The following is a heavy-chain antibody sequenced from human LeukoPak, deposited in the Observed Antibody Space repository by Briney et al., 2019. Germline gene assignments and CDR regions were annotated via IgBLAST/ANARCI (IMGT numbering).Heavy chain of an antibody. D-gene: IGHD3-16*01. CDR2: IYYSGST. V-gene: IGHV4-61*05. CDR3: ARRSQENGMITANNWFDP. J-gene: IGHJ5*02. Sequence: PSETLSLTCTVSGGSISSSSYYWGWIRQPPGKGLEWIGYIYYSGSTNYNPSLKSRVTISVDTSKNQFSLKLTSVTAADTAVYYCARRSQENGMITANNWFDPWGQGTLVTVSS. CDR1: GGSISSSSYY.